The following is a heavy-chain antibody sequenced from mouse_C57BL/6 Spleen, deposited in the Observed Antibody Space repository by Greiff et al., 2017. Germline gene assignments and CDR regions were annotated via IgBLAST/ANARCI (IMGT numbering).Heavy chain of an antibody. V-gene: IGHV1-39*01. J-gene: IGHJ2*01. CDR1: GYSFTDYN. D-gene: IGHD1-1*01. CDR2: INPNYGTT. Sequence: VQLQQSGPELVKPGASVKISCKASGYSFTDYNMNWVKQSNGKSLVWIGVINPNYGTTSYNQKFKGKATLTVDQSSSTAYMQLNSLTSEDSAVYYCARSGFITTVVAPYCFDYWGQGTTLTVSS. CDR3: ARSGFITTVVAPYCFDY.